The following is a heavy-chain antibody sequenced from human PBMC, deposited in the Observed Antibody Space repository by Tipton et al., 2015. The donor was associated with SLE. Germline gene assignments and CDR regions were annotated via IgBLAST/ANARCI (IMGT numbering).Heavy chain of an antibody. CDR3: ARVNWGHCYGGSCYYLDS. V-gene: IGHV4-38-2*01. J-gene: IGHJ4*02. Sequence: TLSLTCAVSGYSINNAYFWGWIRQPPGEGLEWIGSLYHSGSTYYTPSLQSRVTISVDTSKNQLSLKLTSVTAADTAVYYCARVNWGHCYGGSCYYLDSWGQGTLVTVAS. CDR2: LYHSGST. CDR1: GYSINNAYF. D-gene: IGHD2-15*01.